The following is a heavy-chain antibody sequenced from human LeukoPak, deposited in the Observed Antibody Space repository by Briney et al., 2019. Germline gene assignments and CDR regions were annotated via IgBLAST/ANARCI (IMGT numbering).Heavy chain of an antibody. J-gene: IGHJ4*02. CDR1: GVSVDSRY. V-gene: IGHV4-59*02. CDR3: AREDPLTAHFDY. Sequence: SETLSLTCSVSGVSVDSRYWSWVRQPPEKGLEWIGYIHYSGATNYNPSLKSRVSISIDTPRNHFSLSLSSVTAADTAVYYCAREDPLTAHFDYWGQGTLVTVSS. CDR2: IHYSGAT. D-gene: IGHD2-21*02.